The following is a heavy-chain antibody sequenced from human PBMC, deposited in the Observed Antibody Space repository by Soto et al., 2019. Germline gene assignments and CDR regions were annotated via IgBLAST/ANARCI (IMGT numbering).Heavy chain of an antibody. CDR1: GGSISSGGYY. CDR3: SSYDYAGYSGHDY. D-gene: IGHD3-16*01. J-gene: IGHJ4*02. Sequence: QVQLQESGPGLVKPSQTLSLTCTVSGGSISSGGYYWSWIRQHPGKGLEWIGYIYYSGSTYYNPSLKCRVTISVDTSKNLFSLKLSSLTAADMAVYYSSSYDYAGYSGHDYWGQGTLVTVST. V-gene: IGHV4-31*03. CDR2: IYYSGST.